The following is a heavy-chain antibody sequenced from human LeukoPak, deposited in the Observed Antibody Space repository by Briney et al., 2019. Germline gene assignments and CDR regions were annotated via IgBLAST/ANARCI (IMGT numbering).Heavy chain of an antibody. CDR1: GFTFGNYW. D-gene: IGHD5-24*01. CDR3: ASGDANDRARAGVLDS. CDR2: ISGNGTDT. J-gene: IGHJ5*01. Sequence: GGSLRLSCAASGFTFGNYWMIWVRQGPGKGLVWVSRISGNGTDTRYADSVKGRFAVSRDNAKNTVFLQLNSLRAEDTAVYYCASGDANDRARAGVLDSWGQGTLVTVSS. V-gene: IGHV3-74*01.